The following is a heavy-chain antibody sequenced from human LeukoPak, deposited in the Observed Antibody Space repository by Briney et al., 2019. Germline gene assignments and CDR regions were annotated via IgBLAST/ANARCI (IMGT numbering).Heavy chain of an antibody. CDR1: GYTFTNYY. J-gene: IGHJ4*02. Sequence: ASVKVSCKASGYTFTNYYIHWVRQAPGQGLEWMGWINPNTGGTNYAQKFQGMVTMTRDTSISTAYMELSRLGSDDTAVYYCARGSNRDYWGQGTLVTVSS. V-gene: IGHV1-2*02. CDR3: ARGSNRDY. D-gene: IGHD2-8*01. CDR2: INPNTGGT.